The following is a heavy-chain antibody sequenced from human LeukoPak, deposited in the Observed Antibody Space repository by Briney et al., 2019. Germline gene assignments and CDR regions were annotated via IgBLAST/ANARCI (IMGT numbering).Heavy chain of an antibody. Sequence: SETLSLTCTVSGYSITTNYYWAWIRPSPGTGLEWIGIVYHNGETYYNPSLKSRDIISADTSKNEFSLRLTSVTAADTAVYYCVTPRSWELSDMAVWGKGTTVIVSS. CDR1: GYSITTNYY. V-gene: IGHV4-38-2*02. CDR3: VTPRSWELSDMAV. CDR2: VYHNGET. J-gene: IGHJ6*03. D-gene: IGHD1-26*01.